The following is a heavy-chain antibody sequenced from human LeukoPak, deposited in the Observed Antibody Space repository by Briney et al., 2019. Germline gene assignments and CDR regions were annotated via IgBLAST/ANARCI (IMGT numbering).Heavy chain of an antibody. CDR1: GFTFSSYA. D-gene: IGHD3-10*01. CDR3: ARDYYGSGSYDGLYYYGMDV. CDR2: ISYDGSNK. V-gene: IGHV3-30*14. Sequence: GRALTLSCAASGFTFSSYAMHWVRQAPGKGLEWVAVISYDGSNKYYADSVKGRFTISRDNSKNTLYLQMNRLRAEDTAVYYCARDYYGSGSYDGLYYYGMDVWGQGTTVTVSS. J-gene: IGHJ6*02.